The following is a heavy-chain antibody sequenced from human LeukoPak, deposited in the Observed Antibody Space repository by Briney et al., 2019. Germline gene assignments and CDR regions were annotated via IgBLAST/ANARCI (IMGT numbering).Heavy chain of an antibody. J-gene: IGHJ5*02. D-gene: IGHD2-2*01. Sequence: ASVKVSCKASGGTFSSYAISWVRQAPGQGLEWMGGIIPIFGTAIYAQKFQGRVTITADESTSTAYMELSSLRSEDTAVYYCARDHCSSTSCYYLTDPPFDPWGQGTLVTVSS. CDR1: GGTFSSYA. CDR3: ARDHCSSTSCYYLTDPPFDP. CDR2: IIPIFGTA. V-gene: IGHV1-69*13.